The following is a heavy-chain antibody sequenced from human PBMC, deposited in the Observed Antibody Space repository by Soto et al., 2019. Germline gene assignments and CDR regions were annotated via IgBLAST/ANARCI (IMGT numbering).Heavy chain of an antibody. V-gene: IGHV3-33*01. CDR2: ISYDGSDK. D-gene: IGHD6-13*01. CDR3: ASGRRSQQLEAYYFDY. J-gene: IGHJ4*02. CDR1: GFTFRNYG. Sequence: QVQLVESGGGVVQPGRSLRLSCAASGFTFRNYGMHWVRQAPGKGLEWVAVISYDGSDKYYADYVKGRFTISRDNSKNTLFLQMNSLRVEDTAVYYCASGRRSQQLEAYYFDYWGQGTLVTVSS.